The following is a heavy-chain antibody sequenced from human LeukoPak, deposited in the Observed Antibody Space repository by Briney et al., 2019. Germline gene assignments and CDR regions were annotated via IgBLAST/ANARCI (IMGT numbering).Heavy chain of an antibody. Sequence: PGGSLRPSCAASGFTFSSYSMNWVRQAPGKGLEWVSSISSSSSYIYYADSVKGRFTISRDNAKNSLYLQMNSLRAEDTAVYYCARGHYDSSGYPLPPRRGLLEYWGQGTLVTVSS. J-gene: IGHJ4*02. D-gene: IGHD3-22*01. V-gene: IGHV3-21*01. CDR1: GFTFSSYS. CDR3: ARGHYDSSGYPLPPRRGLLEY. CDR2: ISSSSSYI.